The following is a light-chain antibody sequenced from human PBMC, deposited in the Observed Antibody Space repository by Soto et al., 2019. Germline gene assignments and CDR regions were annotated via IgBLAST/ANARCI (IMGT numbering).Light chain of an antibody. J-gene: IGLJ7*01. Sequence: QSALTQPPSASGSPGQSVTISCTGTSSDVGGYNYVSWYQHHPGKAPKVMIYEVSKRPSGVPDRFSGSKSGNTASLTVSGLQTEDEADYYCISYTVSRSYVFGSGTQLTVL. CDR1: SSDVGGYNY. CDR2: EVS. V-gene: IGLV2-8*01. CDR3: ISYTVSRSYV.